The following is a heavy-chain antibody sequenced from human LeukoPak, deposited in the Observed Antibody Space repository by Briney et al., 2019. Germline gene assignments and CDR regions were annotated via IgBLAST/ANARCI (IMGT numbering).Heavy chain of an antibody. CDR3: ARDLSLAVPVQGY. Sequence: ASVTVSCKASGYTFTDYYMHWVRQAPGQGLEWMGWINPNSGGTNYAQKFQGRVTMTGDTSISTAYMELSRLRSDDTAEYYCARDLSLAVPVQGYWGQGTLVTVSS. CDR2: INPNSGGT. J-gene: IGHJ4*02. V-gene: IGHV1-2*02. D-gene: IGHD6-19*01. CDR1: GYTFTDYY.